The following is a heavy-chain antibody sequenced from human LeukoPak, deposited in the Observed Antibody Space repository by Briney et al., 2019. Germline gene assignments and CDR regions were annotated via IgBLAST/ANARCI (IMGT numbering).Heavy chain of an antibody. CDR3: ARDYSSSWYGGEDY. CDR2: ISYDGSNK. J-gene: IGHJ4*02. CDR1: GFTFSSYG. D-gene: IGHD6-13*01. V-gene: IGHV3-30*03. Sequence: GGSLRLSCAASGFTFSSYGMHWVRQAPGKGLEWVAVISYDGSNKYYADSVKGRFTISRNNSKNTLHLQMNSLRAEDTAAYYCARDYSSSWYGGEDYWGQGTLVTVSS.